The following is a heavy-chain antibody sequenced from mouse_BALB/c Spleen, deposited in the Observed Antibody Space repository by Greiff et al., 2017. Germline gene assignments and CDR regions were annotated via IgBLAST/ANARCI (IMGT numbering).Heavy chain of an antibody. CDR1: GFTFSSFG. CDR2: ISSGSSTI. J-gene: IGHJ3*01. CDR3: ARWGMITTAY. D-gene: IGHD2-4*01. V-gene: IGHV5-17*02. Sequence: EVMLVESGGGLVQPGGSRKLSCAASGFTFSSFGMHWVRQAPEKGLEWVAYISSGSSTIYYADTVKGRFTISRDNPKNTLFLQMTSLRSEDTAMYYCARWGMITTAYWGQGTLVTVSA.